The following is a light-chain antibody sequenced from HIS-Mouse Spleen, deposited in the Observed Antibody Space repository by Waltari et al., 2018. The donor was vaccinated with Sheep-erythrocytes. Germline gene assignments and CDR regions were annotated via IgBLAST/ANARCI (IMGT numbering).Light chain of an antibody. V-gene: IGLV6-57*02. CDR2: EDN. CDR1: SGSIPSNY. J-gene: IGLJ2*01. Sequence: NFMLTQPHSVSESPGKTVTISCTGSSGSIPSNYVQWYQQRPGSAPTTVIHEDNQRPSGVPDRFSGSIDSSSNSASLTISGLKTEDEADYYCQSYDSSNHVVFGGGNKLTVL. CDR3: QSYDSSNHVV.